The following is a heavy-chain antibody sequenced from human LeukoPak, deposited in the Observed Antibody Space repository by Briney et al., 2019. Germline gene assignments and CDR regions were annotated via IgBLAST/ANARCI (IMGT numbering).Heavy chain of an antibody. Sequence: SETLSLTCTVSGVSISSYYWSWIRQPPGKGLEWMGYIYYSGSTNYNPSLKRRVTISVDTSKNQFSLKLSSVTAADTAVYYCARERGPYGMDVWGQGTTVTVSS. J-gene: IGHJ6*02. V-gene: IGHV4-59*01. CDR2: IYYSGST. CDR1: GVSISSYY. CDR3: ARERGPYGMDV.